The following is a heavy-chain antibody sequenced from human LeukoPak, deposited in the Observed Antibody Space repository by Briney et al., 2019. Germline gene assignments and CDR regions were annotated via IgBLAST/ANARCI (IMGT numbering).Heavy chain of an antibody. J-gene: IGHJ4*02. CDR1: GGSIRSYY. V-gene: IGHV4-59*01. CDR2: ISYSGYT. CDR3: ARGRNDNGGMFFDS. Sequence: SETLSLACTVSGGSIRSYYWSWIRQAPGKGLEWVGFISYSGYTSYSPSLKSRVAISVDTSKSQFSLRLSSMTAADTAIYYCARGRNDNGGMFFDSWAQGTLVTVSS. D-gene: IGHD4-23*01.